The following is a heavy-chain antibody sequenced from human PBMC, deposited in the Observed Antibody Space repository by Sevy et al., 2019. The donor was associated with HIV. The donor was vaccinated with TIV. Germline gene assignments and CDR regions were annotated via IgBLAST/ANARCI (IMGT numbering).Heavy chain of an antibody. CDR1: GFTFSSYS. Sequence: GGSLRLSYAASGFTFSSYSMNWVRQAPGKGLEWVSSISSSSSYIYYADSVKGRFTISRDNAKNSLYLQMNSLRAEDTAVYYCARDVLRVGAGLDYWGQGTLVTVSS. CDR2: ISSSSSYI. V-gene: IGHV3-21*01. D-gene: IGHD1-26*01. CDR3: ARDVLRVGAGLDY. J-gene: IGHJ4*02.